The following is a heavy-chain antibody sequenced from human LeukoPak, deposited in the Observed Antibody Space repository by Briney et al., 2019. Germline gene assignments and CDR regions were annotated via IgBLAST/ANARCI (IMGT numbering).Heavy chain of an antibody. Sequence: SQTLSLTFAISGDSVSINSAAWNWIRQSPSRGLEWLGRTYYRSKWYNDYAVSVKSRITINPDTSKNQFSLQLNSVTPEDTAVYYCARDLIEYGSGSYYTDYYYYYGMDVWGKGTTVTVSS. CDR3: ARDLIEYGSGSYYTDYYYYYGMDV. CDR1: GDSVSINSAA. CDR2: TYYRSKWYN. V-gene: IGHV6-1*01. J-gene: IGHJ6*04. D-gene: IGHD3-10*01.